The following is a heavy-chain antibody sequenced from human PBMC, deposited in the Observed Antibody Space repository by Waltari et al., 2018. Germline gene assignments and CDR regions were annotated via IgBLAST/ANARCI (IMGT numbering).Heavy chain of an antibody. CDR3: ARELYDFWSGYTAKFDY. V-gene: IGHV1-69*10. Sequence: QVQLVQSGAEVKKPGSSVKVSCKASGGTFSSYAISWVRPAPGQGLEWMGGIIPILGIANYAQKFQGRVTITADKSTSTAYMELSSLRSEDTAVYYCARELYDFWSGYTAKFDYWGQGTLVTVSS. J-gene: IGHJ4*02. CDR1: GGTFSSYA. CDR2: IIPILGIA. D-gene: IGHD3-3*01.